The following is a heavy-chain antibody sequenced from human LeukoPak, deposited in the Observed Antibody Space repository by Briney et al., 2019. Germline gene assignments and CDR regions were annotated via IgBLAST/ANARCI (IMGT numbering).Heavy chain of an antibody. V-gene: IGHV3-23*01. CDR1: GFTFSSYA. Sequence: GGSLRLSGAASGFTFSSYAMSWVRQAPGKGLEWVSAISGSGGSTYYADSVKGRFTISRDNSKNTLYLQMNSLRAEDTAVYYCARSSTSCFDYWGQGTLVTVSS. CDR2: ISGSGGST. CDR3: ARSSTSCFDY. J-gene: IGHJ4*02. D-gene: IGHD2-2*01.